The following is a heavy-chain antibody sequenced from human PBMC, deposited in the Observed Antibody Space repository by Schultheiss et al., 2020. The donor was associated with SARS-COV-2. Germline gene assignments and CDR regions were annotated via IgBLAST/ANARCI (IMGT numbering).Heavy chain of an antibody. Sequence: ASVKVSCKASGYSFSDYGITWVRQAPGQGLEWMGWISAYSGASIYAQMVQDRVTMTTDTSTSTAYMELRSLRSDDTAVYYCTRDRPPYGLALYFYYGMDVWGQGTTVTVSS. CDR3: TRDRPPYGLALYFYYGMDV. CDR2: ISAYSGAS. CDR1: GYSFSDYG. D-gene: IGHD3-10*01. V-gene: IGHV1-18*01. J-gene: IGHJ6*02.